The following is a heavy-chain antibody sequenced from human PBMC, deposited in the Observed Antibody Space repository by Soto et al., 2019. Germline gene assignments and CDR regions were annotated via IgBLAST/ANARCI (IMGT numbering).Heavy chain of an antibody. CDR3: AKVRVSGYAFYGMDV. V-gene: IGHV3-30*18. D-gene: IGHD6-25*01. Sequence: GGSLRLSCAASGFTFSSYGMHWVRQAPGKGLEWVAVISYDGSNKYYADSVKGRFTISRDNSKNTLYLQMNSLRAEDTAVYYCAKVRVSGYAFYGMDVWGQGTTVTVSS. CDR1: GFTFSSYG. J-gene: IGHJ6*02. CDR2: ISYDGSNK.